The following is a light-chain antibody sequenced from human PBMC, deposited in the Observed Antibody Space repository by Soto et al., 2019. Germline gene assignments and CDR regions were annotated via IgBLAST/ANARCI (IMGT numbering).Light chain of an antibody. CDR2: GAS. Sequence: EIVLTQSPGTLSLSPGERATLSCRASQSVSSSYLAWYQQKPGQAPRLLIYGASSRATGIPDRFSGSGSGTDYTINISRVAHEDSAVYYSQQYGSSPYTFGQGTKLEIK. J-gene: IGKJ2*01. CDR1: QSVSSSY. CDR3: QQYGSSPYT. V-gene: IGKV3-20*01.